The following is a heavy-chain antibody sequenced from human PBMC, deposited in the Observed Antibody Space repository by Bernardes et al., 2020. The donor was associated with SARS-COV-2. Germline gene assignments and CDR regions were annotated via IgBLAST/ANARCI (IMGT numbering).Heavy chain of an antibody. CDR2: IDPSDSYT. D-gene: IGHD2-2*02. CDR1: GYSFTSYW. CDR3: ARTAVVPAAIFSDY. Sequence: GESLTISCKGSGYSFTSYWISWVRQMPGTGLEWMGRIDPSDSYTNYSPSFQGHVTISADKSISTAYLQWSSLKASDTAMYYCARTAVVPAAIFSDYWGQGTLVTVSS. V-gene: IGHV5-10-1*01. J-gene: IGHJ4*02.